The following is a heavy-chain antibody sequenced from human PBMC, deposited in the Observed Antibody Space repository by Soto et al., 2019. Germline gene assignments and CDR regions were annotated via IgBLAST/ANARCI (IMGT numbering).Heavy chain of an antibody. CDR1: GHTFTSNW. D-gene: IGHD3-16*01. J-gene: IGHJ4*02. CDR2: IYPGDSET. CDR3: ARTFGGHLYSFDF. V-gene: IGHV5-51*03. Sequence: EVQLVQSGAEVKKPGESLKISCKGSGHTFTSNWIGWVRQMTGQGLEWMGIIYPGDSETRYSPSFQGQVTISADKSINTAYLQWSSLKASDTAIYYCARTFGGHLYSFDFWGQGTLVTVSS.